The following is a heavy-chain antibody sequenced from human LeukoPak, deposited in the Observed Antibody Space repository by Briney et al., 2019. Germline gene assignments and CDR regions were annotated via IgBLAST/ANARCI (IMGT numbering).Heavy chain of an antibody. CDR3: ATYYYDSSGYYYFGY. CDR1: GGSINSYF. Sequence: SETLSLTCSVSGGSINSYFWSWIRQPPGKGLEWIGYIYYSGSTNYNPSLESRVTISVDTSKNQFSLKLSSVTASDTAVYYCATYYYDSSGYYYFGYWGQGTLVTVSS. J-gene: IGHJ4*02. CDR2: IYYSGST. D-gene: IGHD3-22*01. V-gene: IGHV4-59*01.